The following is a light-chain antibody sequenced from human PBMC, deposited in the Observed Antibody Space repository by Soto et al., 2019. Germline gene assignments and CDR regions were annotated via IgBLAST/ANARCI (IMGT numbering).Light chain of an antibody. V-gene: IGLV1-44*01. CDR1: SSNIGTNT. CDR3: VTWDDSLNAVV. J-gene: IGLJ2*01. Sequence: QAVVTQPPSASGTPGQRVTISCSGSSSNIGTNTVNWYQHLPGTAPKLLIYDINKRPSGVPDRFSGSESGTSASLTIRGLQSEDEADYHCVTWDDSLNAVVFGGGTKLTVL. CDR2: DIN.